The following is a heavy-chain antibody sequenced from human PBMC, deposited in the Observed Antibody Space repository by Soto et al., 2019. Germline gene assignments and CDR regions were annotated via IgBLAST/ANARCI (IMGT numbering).Heavy chain of an antibody. J-gene: IGHJ4*01. CDR2: INAGNGNT. Sequence: ASVKVSCKASGYTFTSYAMHWVRQAPGQRLEWMGWINAGNGNTKYSQKFQGRVTITRDTSASTAYMELSSLRSEDTAVYYCARGAIVATCQGYYCDLHWGKGTPVT. CDR3: ARGAIVATCQGYYCDLH. CDR1: GYTFTSYA. V-gene: IGHV1-3*01. D-gene: IGHD5-12*01.